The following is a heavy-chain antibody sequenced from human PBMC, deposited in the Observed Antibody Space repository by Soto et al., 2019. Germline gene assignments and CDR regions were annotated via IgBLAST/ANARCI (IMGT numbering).Heavy chain of an antibody. J-gene: IGHJ6*02. Sequence: QVQLVQSGAEVKKPGASVKVSCKASGYTFTSYGITLVRQAPGQGLEWLGWINGYNGNTNYAQKLQGRVTMTTDTSTSTAYMELRSLRSDDTAVYYCARMGDVPYYYYGMDVWGQGTTVTVSS. CDR2: INGYNGNT. V-gene: IGHV1-18*01. D-gene: IGHD3-16*01. CDR1: GYTFTSYG. CDR3: ARMGDVPYYYYGMDV.